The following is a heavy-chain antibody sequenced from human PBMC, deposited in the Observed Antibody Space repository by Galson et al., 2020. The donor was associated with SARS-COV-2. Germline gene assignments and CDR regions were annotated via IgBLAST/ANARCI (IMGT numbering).Heavy chain of an antibody. V-gene: IGHV3-30*02. Sequence: GESLKISCAASGFTFSSYGMHWVRQAPGKGLEWVAVIWYDGSNKYYADSVKGRFTISRDNSKNTLYLQMNSLRAEDTAVYYCAKAVSRWDLLYPFDIWGQGTLVTVSS. CDR1: GFTFSSYG. CDR2: IWYDGSNK. CDR3: AKAVSRWDLLYPFDI. D-gene: IGHD1-26*01. J-gene: IGHJ4*02.